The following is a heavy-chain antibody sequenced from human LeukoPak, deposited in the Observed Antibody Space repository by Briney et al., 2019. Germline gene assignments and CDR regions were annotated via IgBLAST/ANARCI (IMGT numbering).Heavy chain of an antibody. CDR2: INHSGST. V-gene: IGHV4-34*01. CDR1: GGSFSGYY. CDR3: ARLYSANWSPYYFDY. Sequence: SETLSLTCAVYGGSFSGYYWSWIRQPPGKGLEWIGEINHSGSTNYNPSLKSRVTISVDTSKNQFSLQLSSVTAADTALYYCARLYSANWSPYYFDYWGQGILVTVSS. J-gene: IGHJ4*02. D-gene: IGHD6-13*01.